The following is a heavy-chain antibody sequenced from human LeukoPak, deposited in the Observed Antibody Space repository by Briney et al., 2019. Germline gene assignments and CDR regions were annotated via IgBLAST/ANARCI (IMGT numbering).Heavy chain of an antibody. J-gene: IGHJ4*02. CDR3: ARARGYSYGILDQ. Sequence: GGSLRLSCASPGFTFSTFDMNWVRQAPGKGLEWVSFISSSGATTSYADSVKGRFTVSRDNAKNSLYLQMNSLRTEDTALYYCARARGYSYGILDQWGQGTLVTVSS. CDR1: GFTFSTFD. CDR2: ISSSGATT. D-gene: IGHD5-18*01. V-gene: IGHV3-48*03.